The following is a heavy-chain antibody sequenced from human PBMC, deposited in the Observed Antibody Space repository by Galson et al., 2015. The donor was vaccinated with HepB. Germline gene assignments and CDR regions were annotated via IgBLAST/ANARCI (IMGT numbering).Heavy chain of an antibody. D-gene: IGHD3-10*01. CDR1: GGSISSYY. V-gene: IGHV4-59*01. J-gene: IGHJ5*02. Sequence: ETLSLTCTVSGGSISSYYWSWIRQPPGKGLEWIGYIYYSGSTNYNPSLKSRVTISVDTSKNQFSLKLSSVTAADTAVYYCARDHSPAHPAHPDGQWFGGEVGFDPWGQGTLVTVSS. CDR2: IYYSGST. CDR3: ARDHSPAHPAHPDGQWFGGEVGFDP.